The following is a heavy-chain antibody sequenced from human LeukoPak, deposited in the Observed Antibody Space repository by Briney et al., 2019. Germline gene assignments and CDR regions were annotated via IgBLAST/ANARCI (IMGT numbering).Heavy chain of an antibody. D-gene: IGHD1-26*01. CDR3: ARQQWERAFDI. CDR1: GFTFSSYG. J-gene: IGHJ3*02. V-gene: IGHV3-33*01. Sequence: GGSLRLSCAASGFTFSSYGMHWVRQAPGQGLEWVAVIWYDGSNKYYADSVKGRFTISRDNSKNTLYLQMNSLRAEDTAVYYCARQQWERAFDIWGQGTMVTVSS. CDR2: IWYDGSNK.